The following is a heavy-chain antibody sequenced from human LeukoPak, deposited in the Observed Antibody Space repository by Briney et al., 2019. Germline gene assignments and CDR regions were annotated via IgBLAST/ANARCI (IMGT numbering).Heavy chain of an antibody. CDR1: GGSISSYY. V-gene: IGHV4-59*01. Sequence: SETLSLTCTVSGGSISSYYWSWIRQPPGKGLEWIGYIYYSGSTKYNPSIKSRVSISVDTSKNQFSLKLSSVTAADTAVYYCARLIPGAGFDEYYFDYWGQGTLVTVSS. CDR3: ARLIPGAGFDEYYFDY. CDR2: IYYSGST. J-gene: IGHJ4*02. D-gene: IGHD6-19*01.